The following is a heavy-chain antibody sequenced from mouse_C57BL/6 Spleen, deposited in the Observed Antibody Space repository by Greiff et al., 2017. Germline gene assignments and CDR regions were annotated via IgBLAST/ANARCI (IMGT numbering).Heavy chain of an antibody. CDR3: ARHPSLTSWFAY. Sequence: EVQGVESGGDLVKPGGSLKLSCAASGFTFSSYGMSWVRQTPDKRLEWVATISSGGSYTYYPDSVKGRFTISRDNAKNTLYLQMSSLKSEDTAMYYWARHPSLTSWFAYWGQGTLVTVSA. CDR1: GFTFSSYG. V-gene: IGHV5-6*01. J-gene: IGHJ3*01. CDR2: ISSGGSYT.